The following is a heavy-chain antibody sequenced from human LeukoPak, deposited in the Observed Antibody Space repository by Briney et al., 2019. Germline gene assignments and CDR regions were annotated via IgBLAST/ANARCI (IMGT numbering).Heavy chain of an antibody. CDR1: GATFNDYA. Sequence: SVKVSCKASGATFNDYALNWVRQAPGQGLEWMGVFIPILDTANSTQKFQDRVTITADISTNTAYMELSSLRSEDTAVYYCARGGGSYLYYYYYYMDVWGKGTTVVVSS. J-gene: IGHJ6*03. D-gene: IGHD1-26*01. CDR2: FIPILDTA. V-gene: IGHV1-69*10. CDR3: ARGGGSYLYYYYYYMDV.